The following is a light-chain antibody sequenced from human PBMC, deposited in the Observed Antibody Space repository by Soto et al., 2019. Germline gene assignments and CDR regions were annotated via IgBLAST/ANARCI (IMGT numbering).Light chain of an antibody. CDR3: QQYANSPYT. CDR2: WAS. J-gene: IGKJ2*01. CDR1: QSVLYSPNNKNY. V-gene: IGKV4-1*01. Sequence: DIVMTQSPDSLAVSLGERATINCKSSQSVLYSPNNKNYLAWYQQKPGQPPKLVIYWASTRESGVPDRFSGSGSGTDFTLTISSLQAEDVAIYYCQQYANSPYTFGQGTKLEVK.